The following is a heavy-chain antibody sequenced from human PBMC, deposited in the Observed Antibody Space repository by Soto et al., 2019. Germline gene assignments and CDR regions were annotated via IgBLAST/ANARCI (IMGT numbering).Heavy chain of an antibody. CDR1: GFTFTTYD. D-gene: IGHD2-2*01. J-gene: IGHJ5*02. CDR2: ITTTSRYI. V-gene: IGHV3-21*01. Sequence: EVQLVESGGGLVKPGGSLRLSCAASGFTFTTYDMNWVRQAPGKELEWVSSITTTSRYIYYADSVRGRFTISRDNAKNPLSLQMDSLRAAATAVYYCVRSGTAAMLRHNWFDPWGQGTRVTVPS. CDR3: VRSGTAAMLRHNWFDP.